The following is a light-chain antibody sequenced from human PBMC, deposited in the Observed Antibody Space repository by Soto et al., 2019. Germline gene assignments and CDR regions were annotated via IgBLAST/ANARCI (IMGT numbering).Light chain of an antibody. CDR2: TAS. CDR1: RSISSY. J-gene: IGKJ1*01. V-gene: IGKV1-39*01. CDR3: QQSYITPWT. Sequence: DIQMTQSPSSLSASVGDRVTITCRASRSISSYLSWYQQKPGKAPHLLIYTASTLQSGVPSRFSGSGSGTEFTLTIGSLQPEDFAIYHCQQSYITPWTFGLGTKVEIK.